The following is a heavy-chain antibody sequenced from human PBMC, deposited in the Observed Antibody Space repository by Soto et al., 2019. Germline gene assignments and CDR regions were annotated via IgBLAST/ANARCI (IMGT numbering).Heavy chain of an antibody. CDR1: GGSFSGYY. V-gene: IGHV4-34*01. CDR3: ARGSFTFDYSTFEFGYYYYGMDV. J-gene: IGHJ6*02. Sequence: SETLSLTCAVYGGSFSGYYWSWIRQPPGKGLEWIGEINHSGSTNYNPSLKSRVTISVDTSKNQFSLKLSSVTAADTAVYYCARGSFTFDYSTFEFGYYYYGMDVWGQGTTVTVSS. CDR2: INHSGST. D-gene: IGHD4-4*01.